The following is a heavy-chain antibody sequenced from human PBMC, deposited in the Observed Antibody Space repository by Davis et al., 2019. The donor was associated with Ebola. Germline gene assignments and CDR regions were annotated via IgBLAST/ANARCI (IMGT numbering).Heavy chain of an antibody. Sequence: ASVQVSCMASGYISTSYGISSARQAPGQGLEWMGWISAYNGNTNYAQNLQGRVTMTTDTSTSTAYMELRSLRSDDTAVYYCARGITMVRGVTMFDNWGQGTLVTVSS. J-gene: IGHJ4*02. V-gene: IGHV1-18*01. D-gene: IGHD3-10*01. CDR3: ARGITMVRGVTMFDN. CDR2: ISAYNGNT. CDR1: GYISTSYG.